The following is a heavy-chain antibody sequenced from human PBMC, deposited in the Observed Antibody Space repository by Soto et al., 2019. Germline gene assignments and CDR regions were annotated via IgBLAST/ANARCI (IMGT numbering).Heavy chain of an antibody. CDR3: TRGVFSTGWDY. V-gene: IGHV6-1*01. D-gene: IGHD6-19*01. CDR1: GDSVASNSAA. J-gene: IGHJ4*02. CDR2: TYYRSKWFN. Sequence: SQTLSLTCAISGDSVASNSAACNWIRQSPSRGLEWLGRTYYRSKWFNDYAVSVKSRITINPDTSKNQFSLQPNSVTPEDTAVYYCTRGVFSTGWDYWGQGTLVTVSS.